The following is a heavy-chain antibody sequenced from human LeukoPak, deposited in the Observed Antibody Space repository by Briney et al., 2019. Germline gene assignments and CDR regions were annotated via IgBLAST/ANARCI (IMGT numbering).Heavy chain of an antibody. CDR3: AKKNRHDSGAYKTAFDY. D-gene: IGHD3-22*01. CDR1: GGSISSYY. CDR2: MYYSGNT. V-gene: IGHV4-59*01. Sequence: SETLSLTCTVSGGSISSYYWNWIRQPPGKGLEWIGYMYYSGNTKYNPSLKSRVAISVDTSKNQFSLKLSSVTAADTAVYYCAKKNRHDSGAYKTAFDYWGQGTLATAS. J-gene: IGHJ4*02.